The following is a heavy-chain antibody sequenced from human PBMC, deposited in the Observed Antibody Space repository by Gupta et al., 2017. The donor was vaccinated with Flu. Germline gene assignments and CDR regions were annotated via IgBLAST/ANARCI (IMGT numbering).Heavy chain of an antibody. CDR3: ASGEPYYDFGSGDYTGIVGGMDV. Sequence: QVQLVESGGGVVQPGRSLSLSCAASGFTFSSYGMHWVRQAPGKGLEWVAVIGYDGRNKYYADSVKGRFTSARDNAKNTMYLQMNSRIAEDTAVYYWASGEPYYDFGSGDYTGIVGGMDVWCQGTTVTVSS. V-gene: IGHV3-33*01. D-gene: IGHD3-3*01. CDR1: GFTFSSYG. CDR2: IGYDGRNK. J-gene: IGHJ6*02.